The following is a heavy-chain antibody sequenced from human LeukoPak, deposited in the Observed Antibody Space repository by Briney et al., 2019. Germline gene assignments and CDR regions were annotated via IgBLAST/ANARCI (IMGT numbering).Heavy chain of an antibody. CDR2: ISSSSSTI. Sequence: GGSLRLSCAASGFTFSSYRMNWVRQAPGKGLEWVSYISSSSSTIYYADSVKGRFTISRDNAKTSLYLQMNSLRAEDTAVYYCARDDGSGSPIFDPWGQGTLVTVSS. CDR1: GFTFSSYR. D-gene: IGHD3-10*01. J-gene: IGHJ5*02. V-gene: IGHV3-48*01. CDR3: ARDDGSGSPIFDP.